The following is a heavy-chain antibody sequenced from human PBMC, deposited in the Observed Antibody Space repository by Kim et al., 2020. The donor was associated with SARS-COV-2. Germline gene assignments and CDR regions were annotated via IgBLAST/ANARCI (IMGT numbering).Heavy chain of an antibody. CDR2: ISYDGSNK. Sequence: GGSLRLSCAASGFTFSSYGMHWVRQAPGKGLEWVAVISYDGSNKYYADSVKGRFTISRDNSKNTLYLQMNSLRAEDTAVYYCARVRNRVVVPAALDYWGQGTLVTVSS. D-gene: IGHD2-2*01. J-gene: IGHJ4*02. CDR3: ARVRNRVVVPAALDY. V-gene: IGHV3-33*05. CDR1: GFTFSSYG.